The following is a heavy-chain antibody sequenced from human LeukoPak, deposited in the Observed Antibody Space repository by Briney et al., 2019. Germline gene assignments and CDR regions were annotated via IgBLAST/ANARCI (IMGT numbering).Heavy chain of an antibody. V-gene: IGHV4-59*01. CDR1: GGSISTYY. D-gene: IGHD5-12*01. CDR2: VYRSGST. J-gene: IGHJ2*01. Sequence: PSETLSLTCTVSGGSISTYYWSWIRQPPGRGLEWIGYVYRSGSTSYNSSLKSRVSISVDTSKNQFSLKLSSLTAADTALYYCARTIRAFRGYDHWYFDLWGRGTLVSVSS. CDR3: ARTIRAFRGYDHWYFDL.